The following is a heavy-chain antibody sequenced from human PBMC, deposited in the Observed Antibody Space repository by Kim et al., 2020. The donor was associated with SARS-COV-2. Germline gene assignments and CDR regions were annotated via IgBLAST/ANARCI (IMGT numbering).Heavy chain of an antibody. CDR3: ARGRRGSSGGFDY. D-gene: IGHD6-19*01. V-gene: IGHV4-34*01. CDR2: INHSGST. CDR1: GGSFSGYY. J-gene: IGHJ4*02. Sequence: SETLSLTCAVYGGSFSGYYWSWIRQPPGKGLEWIGEINHSGSTNYNPSLKSRVTISVDTSKNQFSLKLSSVTAADTAVYYCARGRRGSSGGFDYWGQGTLVTVSS.